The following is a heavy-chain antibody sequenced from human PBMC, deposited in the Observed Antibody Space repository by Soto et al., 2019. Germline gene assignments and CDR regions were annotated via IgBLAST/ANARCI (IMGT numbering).Heavy chain of an antibody. J-gene: IGHJ4*02. CDR2: IYYSECT. Sequence: QVQLQESGPGLVKPSQTLSLTCTVSGGSMSSGDYYWSWIRQPPGKGLEWIGYIYYSECTYYNPSLKSRVTISVNTSKNQFSLKLSSVTAADTAVYYCARGEYHYGSGSYYPPGYWGQGTLVTVSS. D-gene: IGHD3-10*01. V-gene: IGHV4-30-4*01. CDR1: GGSMSSGDYY. CDR3: ARGEYHYGSGSYYPPGY.